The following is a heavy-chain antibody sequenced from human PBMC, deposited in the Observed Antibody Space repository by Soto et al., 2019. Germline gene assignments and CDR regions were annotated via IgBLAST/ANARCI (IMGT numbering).Heavy chain of an antibody. CDR1: GYTFTTYA. D-gene: IGHD2-15*01. Sequence: HVQLVQSGTEVKKPGASVKVSCKASGYTFTTYAMHWLRQAPGQRLEWMGWINTGNGNTKYSQNFQGRVTITRDTSASTAHMELSSLRSEDTAVYYCARVETHCSGDSCYKFDYWGQRTLVTVSS. CDR3: ARVETHCSGDSCYKFDY. V-gene: IGHV1-3*04. CDR2: INTGNGNT. J-gene: IGHJ4*02.